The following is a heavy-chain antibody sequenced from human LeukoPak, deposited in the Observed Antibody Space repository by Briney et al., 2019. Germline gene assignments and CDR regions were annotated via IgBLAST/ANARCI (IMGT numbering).Heavy chain of an antibody. CDR2: IYSGGST. CDR1: GFTVSSNY. V-gene: IGHV3-66*01. Sequence: GGSLRLSCAASGFTVSSNYMSWVRQAPGKGLEWVSVIYSGGSTYYADSVKGRFTISRDNSKNTLYLQMNSLRAEDTAVYYCARSRYFDWAFDYWGQGTLVTVSS. D-gene: IGHD3-9*01. J-gene: IGHJ4*02. CDR3: ARSRYFDWAFDY.